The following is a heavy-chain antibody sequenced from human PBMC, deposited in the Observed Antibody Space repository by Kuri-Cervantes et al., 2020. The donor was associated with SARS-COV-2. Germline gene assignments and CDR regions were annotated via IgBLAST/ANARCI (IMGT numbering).Heavy chain of an antibody. CDR3: VRVPAFENWGSWWFDP. Sequence: SETLSLTCTVSGGSISSSSYYWGWIRQPPGKGLEWIGSIYYSGSTYYNPSLKSRVMISVDMSTNQFSLKLSSVTTADTAVYYCVRVPAFENWGSWWFDPWGQGTLVTVSS. CDR1: GGSISSSSYY. V-gene: IGHV4-39*07. CDR2: IYYSGST. D-gene: IGHD7-27*01. J-gene: IGHJ5*02.